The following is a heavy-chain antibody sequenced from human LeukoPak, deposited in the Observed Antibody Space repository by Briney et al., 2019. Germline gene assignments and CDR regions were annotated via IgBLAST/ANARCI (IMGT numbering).Heavy chain of an antibody. CDR2: ISGSAGST. CDR1: GFTFSSYA. Sequence: GGSLRLSCAASGFTFSSYAMNWVRQAPGKGLEGVSVISGSAGSTYYADSVKGRFTISRDNARNSLYLQMNSLSAEDTAVYYCARLRAAQTYDYWGQGTLVTVSS. J-gene: IGHJ4*02. V-gene: IGHV3-23*01. D-gene: IGHD6-13*01. CDR3: ARLRAAQTYDY.